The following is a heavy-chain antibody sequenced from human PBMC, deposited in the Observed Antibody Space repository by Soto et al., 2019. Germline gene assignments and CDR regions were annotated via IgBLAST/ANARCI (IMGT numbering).Heavy chain of an antibody. Sequence: ASVKVSCKASGYTFTGYYMHWVRQAPGQGLEWMGWINPNSGGTNYAQKFQGWVTMTRDTSTSTAYMELSSLRSEDTAVYYCAADHRAVTTPGLWFYAFDIWGQGTMVTVSS. J-gene: IGHJ3*02. CDR3: AADHRAVTTPGLWFYAFDI. CDR1: GYTFTGYY. V-gene: IGHV1-2*04. D-gene: IGHD4-17*01. CDR2: INPNSGGT.